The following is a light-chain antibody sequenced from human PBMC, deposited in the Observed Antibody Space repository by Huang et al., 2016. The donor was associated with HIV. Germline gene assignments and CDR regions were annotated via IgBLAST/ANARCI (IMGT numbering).Light chain of an antibody. V-gene: IGKV1-6*01. CDR1: QGIRND. CDR2: GAS. Sequence: AIQMTQSPSSLSASVGDRVTITCRASQGIRNDLGWYQQKPGKAPKLLIYGASSLQSGVPSRVSGSGSGTDFTLTISSLQPEDFATYYCLQDFNYPWTFGQGTKVEIK. J-gene: IGKJ1*01. CDR3: LQDFNYPWT.